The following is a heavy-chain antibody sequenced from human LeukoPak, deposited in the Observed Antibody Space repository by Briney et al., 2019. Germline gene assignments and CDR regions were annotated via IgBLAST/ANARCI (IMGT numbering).Heavy chain of an antibody. J-gene: IGHJ4*02. CDR2: ISAYNGNT. CDR1: GYTFTSCY. CDR3: ARDSYGDMSAYYYGSGSYYSPFDY. Sequence: GASVKVSCKASGYTFTSCYMHWVRQAPGQGLEWMGWISAYNGNTNYAQKLQGRVTMTTDTSTSTAYMELRSLRSDDTAVYYCARDSYGDMSAYYYGSGSYYSPFDYWGQGTLVTVSS. V-gene: IGHV1-18*04. D-gene: IGHD3-10*01.